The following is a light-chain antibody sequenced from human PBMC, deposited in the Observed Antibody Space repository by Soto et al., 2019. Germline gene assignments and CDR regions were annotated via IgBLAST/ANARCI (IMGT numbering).Light chain of an antibody. CDR3: CSYAGSSTSWDVV. CDR1: SSDVGSYNL. V-gene: IGLV2-23*01. Sequence: QSALTQPASVSGSPGQSITISCTGTSSDVGSYNLVSWYQQHPGKAPKLMIYEGSKRPSGVSNRFSGSKSGNTASLTISGLQAEDEADYYCCSYAGSSTSWDVVFGGGTQLTVL. CDR2: EGS. J-gene: IGLJ2*01.